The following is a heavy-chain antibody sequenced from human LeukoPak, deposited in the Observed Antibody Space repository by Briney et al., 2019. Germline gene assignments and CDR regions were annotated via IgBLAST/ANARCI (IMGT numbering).Heavy chain of an antibody. Sequence: SETLSLTCTASGGSISNGAYYWGWIRQSPGKGLEWIGTIYYIGNTYYNPALQSRVTISVDTSKNQFSLRLTSVTAADTAVFYCARLLYNWNGIDYWGQGTLVTVSS. D-gene: IGHD1-1*01. CDR3: ARLLYNWNGIDY. V-gene: IGHV4-39*01. CDR2: IYYIGNT. J-gene: IGHJ4*02. CDR1: GGSISNGAYY.